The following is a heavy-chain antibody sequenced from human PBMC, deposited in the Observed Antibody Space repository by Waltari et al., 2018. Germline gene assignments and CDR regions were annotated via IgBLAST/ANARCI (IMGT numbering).Heavy chain of an antibody. D-gene: IGHD6-13*01. CDR3: ARSGYSSSWYPL. J-gene: IGHJ4*02. Sequence: QVQLQESGPGLVKPSETLYLTCTVSGGSISSHYWSWLRQPPGKGLEWIGYIYYSGSTNYNPSLKSRVTISVDTSKNQFSLKLSSVTAADTAVYYCARSGYSSSWYPLWGQGTLVTVSS. CDR2: IYYSGST. V-gene: IGHV4-59*11. CDR1: GGSISSHY.